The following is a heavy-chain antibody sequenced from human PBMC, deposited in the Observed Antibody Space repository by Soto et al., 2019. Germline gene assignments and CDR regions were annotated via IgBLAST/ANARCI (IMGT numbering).Heavy chain of an antibody. CDR3: ARACGSYYLPDY. CDR1: GFTFSSYG. D-gene: IGHD1-26*01. Sequence: QVQLVESGGGVVQPGRSLRLSCAASGFTFSSYGMHWVRQAPGKGLEWVAVIWYDGSNKYYADSVKGRFTISRDNSKNTLYLQMNSLRAEDTDVYYCARACGSYYLPDYWGQGTLVTVSS. V-gene: IGHV3-33*01. CDR2: IWYDGSNK. J-gene: IGHJ4*02.